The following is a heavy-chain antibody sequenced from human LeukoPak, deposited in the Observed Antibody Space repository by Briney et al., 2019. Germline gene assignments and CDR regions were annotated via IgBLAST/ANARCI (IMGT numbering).Heavy chain of an antibody. D-gene: IGHD3-22*01. V-gene: IGHV3-48*03. Sequence: GGSLRLSCAACGFTFSSYEMNWVRQAPGKGLEWVSYISSSGSTIYYADSVKGRFTISRDNAKNSLYLQMNSLRAEDTAVYYCARGSDSSGYYLCLFDYWGQGTLVTVSS. CDR2: ISSSGSTI. CDR3: ARGSDSSGYYLCLFDY. J-gene: IGHJ4*02. CDR1: GFTFSSYE.